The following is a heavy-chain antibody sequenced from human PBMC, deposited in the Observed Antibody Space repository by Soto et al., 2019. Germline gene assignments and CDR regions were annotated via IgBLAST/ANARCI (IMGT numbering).Heavy chain of an antibody. V-gene: IGHV4-30-4*01. CDR3: TRGSYYDSSGLTPFDY. Sequence: SETLSLTCTVSGGSISSGDYYWSWIRQPPGKGLEWIGYIYYSGSTYYNPSLKSRVTISVDTSKNQFSLKLSSVTAADTAVYYCTRGSYYDSSGLTPFDYWGQGTPVTVSS. J-gene: IGHJ4*02. D-gene: IGHD3-22*01. CDR1: GGSISSGDYY. CDR2: IYYSGST.